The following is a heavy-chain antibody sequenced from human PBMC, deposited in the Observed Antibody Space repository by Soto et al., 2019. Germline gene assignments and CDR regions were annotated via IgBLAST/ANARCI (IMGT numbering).Heavy chain of an antibody. CDR3: ARDVEQWKPSDAFDI. D-gene: IGHD6-19*01. CDR1: GGSISSGGYY. V-gene: IGHV4-31*03. CDR2: IYYSGST. Sequence: QVQLQESGPGLVKPSQTLSLTCTVSGGSISSGGYYWSWIRQHPGKGLEWIGYIYYSGSTYYNPSLNSRVTISVDTSKNQFSLKLSSVTAADTAVYYCARDVEQWKPSDAFDIWGQGTMVTVSS. J-gene: IGHJ3*02.